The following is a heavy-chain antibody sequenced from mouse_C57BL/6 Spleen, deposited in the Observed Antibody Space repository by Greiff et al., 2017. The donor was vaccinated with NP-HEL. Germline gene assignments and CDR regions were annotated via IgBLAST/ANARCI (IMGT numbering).Heavy chain of an antibody. Sequence: QVQLQQPGAELVKPGASVKLSCKASGYTFTSYWMHWVKQRPGQGLEWIGMIHPNSGSTNYNEKFKSKATLTVDKSSSTAYMQLSSLTSEDSAVYYCARRGDYEYYAMDYWGQGTSVTVSS. CDR1: GYTFTSYW. CDR2: IHPNSGST. D-gene: IGHD2-4*01. V-gene: IGHV1-64*01. J-gene: IGHJ4*01. CDR3: ARRGDYEYYAMDY.